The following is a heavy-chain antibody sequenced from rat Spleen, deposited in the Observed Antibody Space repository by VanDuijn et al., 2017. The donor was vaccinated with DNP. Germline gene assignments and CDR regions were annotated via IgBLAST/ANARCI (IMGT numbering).Heavy chain of an antibody. CDR2: IFFDGSGT. CDR1: GFTFSNYY. D-gene: IGHD1-11*01. J-gene: IGHJ3*01. V-gene: IGHV5-7*01. Sequence: EVQLVESGGGLVQPGRSLKLSCAASGFTFSNYYMAWVRQAPKKGLEWVATIFFDGSGTYYGDSVKGRFTISRDNAKSVLYLQMDSLRSEDTATYYCAKPASYGGYWFAYWGQGTLVTVSS. CDR3: AKPASYGGYWFAY.